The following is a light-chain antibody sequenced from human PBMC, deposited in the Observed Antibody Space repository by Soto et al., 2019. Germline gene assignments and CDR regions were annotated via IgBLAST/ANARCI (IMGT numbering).Light chain of an antibody. V-gene: IGKV1-39*01. Sequence: DIQMTQSPSSLSASVGDRVTITCRASQSITNYLNWYQQKPGKAPKLLIYAASSLQSGVPPRFSGSGSGTDFTLTISSLQPEDFATYYCQQSYSTSYTFRQGTKVEIK. CDR3: QQSYSTSYT. J-gene: IGKJ2*01. CDR2: AAS. CDR1: QSITNY.